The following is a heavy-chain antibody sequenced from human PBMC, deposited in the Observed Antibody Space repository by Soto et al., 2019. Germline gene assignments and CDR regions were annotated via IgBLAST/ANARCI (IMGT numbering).Heavy chain of an antibody. Sequence: QVQLVQSGAEVKKPGASVKVSCKASGYTFTSYGISWVRQAPGQGLEWMGWISAYNGNTNYAQKLQGRVTMTTDTSTSTAYRELRSLRSDDTAVYYCERDASQGENYYYYGMDVWGQGTTVTVSS. D-gene: IGHD3-16*01. CDR3: ERDASQGENYYYYGMDV. V-gene: IGHV1-18*01. J-gene: IGHJ6*02. CDR1: GYTFTSYG. CDR2: ISAYNGNT.